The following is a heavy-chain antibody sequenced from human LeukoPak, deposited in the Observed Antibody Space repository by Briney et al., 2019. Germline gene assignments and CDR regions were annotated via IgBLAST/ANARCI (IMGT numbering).Heavy chain of an antibody. V-gene: IGHV5-51*01. CDR3: ARRGYYYDSSGYPHYYFDY. CDR2: IYPADSDT. CDR1: GYTLTSYW. J-gene: IGHJ4*02. D-gene: IGHD3-22*01. Sequence: ESLKISCKGSGYTLTSYWIGSGRQMPGKRLGWMGGIYPADSDTRYSPSFQGQVTISADKSISTAYLQWSSLKASDTAMYYCARRGYYYDSSGYPHYYFDYWGQGTLVTVSS.